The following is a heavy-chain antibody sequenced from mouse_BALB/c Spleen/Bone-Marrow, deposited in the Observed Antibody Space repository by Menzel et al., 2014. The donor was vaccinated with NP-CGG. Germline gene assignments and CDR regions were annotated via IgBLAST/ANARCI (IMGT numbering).Heavy chain of an antibody. Sequence: QVQLQQSGAELVRPGASVKLSCKASGYTFTSYWINWVKQRPGQGLEWIGNIFPSETYTNYNQKFKDKATLTADKSSSTAYMQLSTPTSEDSAVYYCTRDNWDYWGQGTTLTVSS. CDR3: TRDNWDY. D-gene: IGHD4-1*01. CDR2: IFPSETYT. CDR1: GYTFTSYW. J-gene: IGHJ2*01. V-gene: IGHV1-69*02.